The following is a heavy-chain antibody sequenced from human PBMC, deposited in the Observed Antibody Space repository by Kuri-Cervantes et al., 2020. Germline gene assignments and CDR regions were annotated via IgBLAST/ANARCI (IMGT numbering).Heavy chain of an antibody. CDR3: ATAPMAQYYYYGMDV. D-gene: IGHD3-10*01. V-gene: IGHV1-18*01. J-gene: IGHJ6*02. CDR2: ISAYNGNT. Sequence: ASVKVSCKASGYTFTSYGISWVRQAPGQGLEWMGWISAYNGNTNYAQKLQGRVTMTTDTSTSTAYMELRSLRSDDTAVYYCATAPMAQYYYYGMDVWGQGTTVTVSS. CDR1: GYTFTSYG.